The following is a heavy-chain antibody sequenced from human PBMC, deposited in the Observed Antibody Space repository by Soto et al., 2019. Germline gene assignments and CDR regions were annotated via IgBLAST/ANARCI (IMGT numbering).Heavy chain of an antibody. CDR3: VMVDNYVTPTPQDV. D-gene: IGHD3-16*01. Sequence: QVQLVQSGDEVKKPGASVKVSCKASGYIFVNYGIAWVQQAPGQGLEWMGRISPYTGNTHSATKIQGRLTMTTATPTSTAYMDLGSLTSDETAVYYCVMVDNYVTPTPQDVWGQGTTVTVSS. J-gene: IGHJ6*02. CDR2: ISPYTGNT. V-gene: IGHV1-18*01. CDR1: GYIFVNYG.